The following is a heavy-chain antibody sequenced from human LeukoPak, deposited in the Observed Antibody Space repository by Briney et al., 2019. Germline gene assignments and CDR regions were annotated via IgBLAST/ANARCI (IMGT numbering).Heavy chain of an antibody. CDR1: GFIFSSFA. D-gene: IGHD5-18*01. CDR2: LTGTGAAT. V-gene: IGHV3-23*01. J-gene: IGHJ4*02. Sequence: GGSLRLSCAASGFIFSSFAMSWVRQAPGKGLEWVSGLTGTGAATYYADSVKGQFTISRDNSKNILYLQMDSLRAEDTAVYYCAKGHTYGYEYSSDYWGQGTLVTVSS. CDR3: AKGHTYGYEYSSDY.